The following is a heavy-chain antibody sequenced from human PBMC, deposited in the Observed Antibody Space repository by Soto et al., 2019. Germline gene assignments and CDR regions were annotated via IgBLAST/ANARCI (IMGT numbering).Heavy chain of an antibody. Sequence: GGSLRLSCVGSGIEFSNYAMSWVRQAPGKGLEWVSIVSASGRSRYHADSVKGRFTISRDNSKNTLYLHMTNLRAEETAVYYCAKNGNWLDVYYDVWGQGTPVTVSS. CDR1: GIEFSNYA. V-gene: IGHV3-23*01. CDR2: VSASGRSR. J-gene: IGHJ4*02. CDR3: AKNGNWLDVYYDV. D-gene: IGHD3-16*01.